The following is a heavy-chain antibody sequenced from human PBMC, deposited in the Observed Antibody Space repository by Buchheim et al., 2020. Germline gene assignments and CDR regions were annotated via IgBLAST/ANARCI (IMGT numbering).Heavy chain of an antibody. CDR3: ARYGSGSKDSGGMDV. D-gene: IGHD3-10*01. Sequence: EVQLVESGGGLVKPGGSLRLSCAASGFTFSSYSMNWVRQAPGKGLEWVSSISSSSSYLYYADSVKGRFTISRDNAKNSPYLQMNSLRAEDTAVYYCARYGSGSKDSGGMDVWGEGTT. V-gene: IGHV3-21*01. CDR2: ISSSSSYL. J-gene: IGHJ6*02. CDR1: GFTFSSYS.